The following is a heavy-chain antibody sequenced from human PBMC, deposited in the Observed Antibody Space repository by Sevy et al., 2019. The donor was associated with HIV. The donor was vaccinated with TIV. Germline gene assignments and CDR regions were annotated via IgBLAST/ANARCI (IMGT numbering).Heavy chain of an antibody. CDR3: AKESYDSSGYYYSYYYYGMDV. J-gene: IGHJ6*02. Sequence: GGSLRLSCAASGFTFSSYGMHWVRQAPGKGLEWVAVISYDGSNKYYADSVKGRLTIYRDNSKNTLYLQMNSLRAEDTAAYYCAKESYDSSGYYYSYYYYGMDVWGQGTTVTVSS. D-gene: IGHD3-22*01. CDR1: GFTFSSYG. CDR2: ISYDGSNK. V-gene: IGHV3-30*18.